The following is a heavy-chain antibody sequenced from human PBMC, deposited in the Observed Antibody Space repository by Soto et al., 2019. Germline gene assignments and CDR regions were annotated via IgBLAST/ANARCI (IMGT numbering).Heavy chain of an antibody. CDR2: IIPILGIA. V-gene: IGHV1-69*02. CDR3: ARWFRDYGDYNDY. CDR1: GGTFSSYT. J-gene: IGHJ4*02. D-gene: IGHD4-17*01. Sequence: QVQLVQSGAEVKKPGSSVKVSCKASGGTFSSYTISWVRQAPGQGLEWMGRIIPILGIANYAQKFQGRVTITADKSTSTAYMELSSLRSEDTAVYYYARWFRDYGDYNDYWGQGTLVTVSS.